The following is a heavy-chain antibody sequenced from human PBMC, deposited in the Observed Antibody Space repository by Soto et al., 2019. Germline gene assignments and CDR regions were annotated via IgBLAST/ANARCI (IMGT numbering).Heavy chain of an antibody. D-gene: IGHD3-10*01. CDR3: AREDITMVRGHNWFDP. Sequence: QVQLQESGPGLVKPSQTLSLTCTVSGGSISSGGYYWSWIRQHPGKGLEWIGYIYYSGSTYYNPSLKSRVTISVDTSKNQFSLKLSSVTAADTAVYYCAREDITMVRGHNWFDPWGQGTLVTVSS. CDR2: IYYSGST. CDR1: GGSISSGGYY. V-gene: IGHV4-31*03. J-gene: IGHJ5*02.